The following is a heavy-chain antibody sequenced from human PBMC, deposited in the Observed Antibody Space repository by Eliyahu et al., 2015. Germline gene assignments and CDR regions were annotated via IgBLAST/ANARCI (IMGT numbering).Heavy chain of an antibody. CDR3: SRWKFEGMDV. Sequence: QVQLVESGGGVVQPGGSLRLSCVGSQFMFTNHGLHWVRQAPGKGLEWVAAVTHDGRIQFYADSVRGRFTISRDSFRNRVSLQMNSLRNEDSAVYYCSRWKFEGMDVWGLGTTVTVS. D-gene: IGHD4-23*01. CDR2: VTHDGRIQ. J-gene: IGHJ6*02. CDR1: QFMFTNHG. V-gene: IGHV3-30*03.